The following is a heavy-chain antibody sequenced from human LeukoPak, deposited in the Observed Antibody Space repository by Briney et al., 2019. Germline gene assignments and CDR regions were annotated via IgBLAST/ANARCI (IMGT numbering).Heavy chain of an antibody. J-gene: IGHJ4*02. V-gene: IGHV1-18*01. Sequence: ASVKVSCKASGYTFTSYGISWVRQAPGQRLEWMGWISAYNGNTNYAQKLQGRVTMTTDTSTSTAYMELRSLRSDDTAVYYCARAHRTIFGVVIGVAQADYWGQGTLVTVSS. D-gene: IGHD3-3*01. CDR2: ISAYNGNT. CDR1: GYTFTSYG. CDR3: ARAHRTIFGVVIGVAQADY.